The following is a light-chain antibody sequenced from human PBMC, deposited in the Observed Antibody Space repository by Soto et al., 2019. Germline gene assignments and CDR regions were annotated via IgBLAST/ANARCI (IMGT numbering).Light chain of an antibody. CDR1: SSDIGGYYY. CDR3: SSYSSSSTFYV. J-gene: IGLJ1*01. Sequence: QSALTQPASVSGSPGQSITISCTGTSSDIGGYYYVSWYQPHPGKPPKLMIYQVSNRPSGVSNRFSSAKSGNTASLTISGLQADDDADDYCSSYSSSSTFYVFGTGTKLTVL. V-gene: IGLV2-14*01. CDR2: QVS.